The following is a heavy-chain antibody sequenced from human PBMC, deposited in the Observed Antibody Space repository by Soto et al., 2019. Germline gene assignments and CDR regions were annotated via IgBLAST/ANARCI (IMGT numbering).Heavy chain of an antibody. D-gene: IGHD1-26*01. V-gene: IGHV1-18*01. Sequence: GASVKVSCKASGYTFTSYGISWVRQAPGQGLEWMGWISAYNGNTNYAQKLQGRVTMTTDTSTSTAYMELRSLRSDDTAVYYCARDYMNLLMRVGAMGGGNWFDPWGQGTLVTVSS. CDR1: GYTFTSYG. CDR2: ISAYNGNT. J-gene: IGHJ5*02. CDR3: ARDYMNLLMRVGAMGGGNWFDP.